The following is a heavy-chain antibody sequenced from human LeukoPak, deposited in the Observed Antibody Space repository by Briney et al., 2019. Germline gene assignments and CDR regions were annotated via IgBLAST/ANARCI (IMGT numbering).Heavy chain of an antibody. V-gene: IGHV3-21*06. CDR1: GFTFSSYS. J-gene: IGHJ5*02. CDR2: ISGSSSYI. D-gene: IGHD6-6*01. CDR3: ARDDTGSSGGPNWFDP. Sequence: PGGSLRLSCAASGFTFSSYSMNWVRQAPGKGLEWVSFISGSSSYIYYADSVKGRFTSSRDNAKNLLYLQMNSLRAEDTAVYYCARDDTGSSGGPNWFDPWGQGTPVTVSS.